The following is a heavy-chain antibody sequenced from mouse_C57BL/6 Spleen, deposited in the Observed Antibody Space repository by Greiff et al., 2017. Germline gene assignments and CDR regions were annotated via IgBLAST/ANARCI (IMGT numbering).Heavy chain of an antibody. J-gene: IGHJ2*01. Sequence: QVQLQQPGAELVRPGSSVKLSCKASGYTFTSYWMHWVKQRPIQGLEWIGNIDPSDSETHYNQKFKDKATLTVDTSSSTAYMQLSSLTSEDSAVXYCAREGYYGSLFDYWGQGTTLTVSS. CDR1: GYTFTSYW. CDR3: AREGYYGSLFDY. V-gene: IGHV1-52*01. D-gene: IGHD1-1*01. CDR2: IDPSDSET.